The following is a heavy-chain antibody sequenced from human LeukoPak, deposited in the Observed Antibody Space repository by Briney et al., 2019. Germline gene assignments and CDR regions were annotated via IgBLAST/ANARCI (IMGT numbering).Heavy chain of an antibody. CDR1: GFTFSDYY. CDR2: ISCSGSTI. V-gene: IGHV3-11*04. D-gene: IGHD5-18*01. Sequence: SLRLSCAASGFTFSDYYMSWIRQAPGKGLEWVSYISCSGSTIYYADSVKGRFTISRDNAKNSLYLQMNSLRAGDTAVYYCARRGYSYGPSKYHFDYWGQGTLVTVSS. CDR3: ARRGYSYGPSKYHFDY. J-gene: IGHJ4*02.